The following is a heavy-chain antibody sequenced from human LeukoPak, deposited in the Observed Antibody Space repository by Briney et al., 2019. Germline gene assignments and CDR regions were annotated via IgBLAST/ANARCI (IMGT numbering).Heavy chain of an antibody. CDR3: ANHYAHHLNWFDP. CDR1: GFTFSSYG. CDR2: IWYDGSNK. D-gene: IGHD4-17*01. V-gene: IGHV3-33*06. Sequence: GGSLRLSCAASGFTFSSYGMHWVRQAPGKGLEWVAVIWYDGSNKYYADSVKGRFTISRDNSKNTLYLQMNSLRAEDTAVYYCANHYAHHLNWFDPWGQGTLVTVSS. J-gene: IGHJ5*02.